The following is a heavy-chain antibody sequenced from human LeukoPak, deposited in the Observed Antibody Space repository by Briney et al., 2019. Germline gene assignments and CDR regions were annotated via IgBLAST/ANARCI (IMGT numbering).Heavy chain of an antibody. CDR3: ARDPLGVAVAGLPPIYYGMDV. CDR2: IYYSGST. J-gene: IGHJ6*02. D-gene: IGHD6-19*01. CDR1: GGSISSYY. V-gene: IGHV4-59*01. Sequence: SETLSLTCTVSGGSISSYYWSWIRQPPGKGLEWIGYIYYSGSTNYNPSLKSRVTISVDTSKNQFSLKLSSVTAADTAVYYCARDPLGVAVAGLPPIYYGMDVWGQGTTVTVSS.